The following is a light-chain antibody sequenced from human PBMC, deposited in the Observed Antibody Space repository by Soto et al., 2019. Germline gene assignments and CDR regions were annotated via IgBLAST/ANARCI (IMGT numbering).Light chain of an antibody. J-gene: IGKJ1*01. CDR1: QSVDTRH. Sequence: EIVLTQSPGTLSLSPGERGTLSCRARQSVDTRHFAWYQQKPGQAPRLLIYAASFRSTGTPDRFSGSGSGRDFTLTISRLEPEDVAVYYCQQSVKSPWTFGQGTKVDSK. CDR3: QQSVKSPWT. CDR2: AAS. V-gene: IGKV3-20*01.